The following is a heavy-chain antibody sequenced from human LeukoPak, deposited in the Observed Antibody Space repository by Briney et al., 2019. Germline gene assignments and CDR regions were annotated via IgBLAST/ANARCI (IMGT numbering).Heavy chain of an antibody. Sequence: ESSETLSLTCTVSGGSISSYYWSWIRQPPGKGLEWIGYIYYSGSTNYNPSLKSRVTISVDTSKNQFSLKLSSVTAADTAVYYCARPYSSSWGYFDLWGRGTLVTVSS. D-gene: IGHD6-13*01. J-gene: IGHJ2*01. CDR2: IYYSGST. CDR3: ARPYSSSWGYFDL. CDR1: GGSISSYY. V-gene: IGHV4-59*08.